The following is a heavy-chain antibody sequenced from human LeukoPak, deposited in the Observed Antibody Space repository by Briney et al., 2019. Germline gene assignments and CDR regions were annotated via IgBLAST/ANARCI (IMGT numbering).Heavy chain of an antibody. D-gene: IGHD5-24*01. CDR2: ISYDGSNK. V-gene: IGHV3-30-3*01. Sequence: PGGSLRLSCAASGFTFSSYAMHWVRQAPGKGLEWVAVISYDGSNKYYADSVKGRFTISRDNSKNTLYLQMNSLRAEDTAVYYCARVREGYYFDYWGQGTLVTVSS. J-gene: IGHJ4*02. CDR1: GFTFSSYA. CDR3: ARVREGYYFDY.